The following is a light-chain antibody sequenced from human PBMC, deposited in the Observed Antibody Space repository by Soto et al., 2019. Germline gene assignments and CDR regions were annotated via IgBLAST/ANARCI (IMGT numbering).Light chain of an antibody. CDR3: QQSSNSPLT. CDR2: DAS. J-gene: IGKJ4*02. V-gene: IGKV3-11*01. CDR1: QSVSSY. Sequence: EIVMTQSPATLSLSPGERATLSCRASQSVSSYLAWYQQKPGQAPRLLIYDASNRANGIPARFSGSGSGTDFTLTISSLDPEDFAVYYWQQSSNSPLTFGGGTKVEIK.